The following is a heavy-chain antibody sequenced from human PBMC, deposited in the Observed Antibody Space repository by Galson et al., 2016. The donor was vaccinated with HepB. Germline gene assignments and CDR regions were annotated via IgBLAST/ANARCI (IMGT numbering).Heavy chain of an antibody. CDR2: IYYSGST. J-gene: IGHJ6*02. D-gene: IGHD3-22*01. CDR3: ARHGTMIAVNYPYYYGMDV. CDR1: GGSISSSNCY. V-gene: IGHV4-39*01. Sequence: SETLSLTCTVSGGSISSSNCYWDWIRQPPGKGLEWIGSIYYSGSTYYNPSLKSRVTISLDTSKNRFSLKLSSVTAADTAVYFCARHGTMIAVNYPYYYGMDVWGQGTTVTVSS.